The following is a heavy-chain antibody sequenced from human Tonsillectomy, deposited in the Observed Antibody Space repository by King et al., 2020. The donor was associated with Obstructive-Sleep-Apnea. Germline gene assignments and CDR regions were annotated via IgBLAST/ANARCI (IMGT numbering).Heavy chain of an antibody. Sequence: VQLVESGGGVVQPGRSLRLSCAASGFTFSSYAMHWVRQAPGKGLEWVAVISYDGSNKYYADSVKGRFTISRDNSKNTLYLQMNSLRAADTAVYYCARDREASRWLQFPIDAFDIWGQGTMVTVSS. J-gene: IGHJ3*02. V-gene: IGHV3-30*04. CDR2: ISYDGSNK. D-gene: IGHD5-24*01. CDR1: GFTFSSYA. CDR3: ARDREASRWLQFPIDAFDI.